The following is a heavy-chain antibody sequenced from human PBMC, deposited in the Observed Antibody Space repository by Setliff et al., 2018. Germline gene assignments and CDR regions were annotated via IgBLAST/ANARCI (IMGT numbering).Heavy chain of an antibody. CDR2: ISHDEVYK. CDR3: AVGRRDGYNYPFDY. Sequence: GGSLRLSCATSGFAFSDNAMHWVRQAPGKGPEWVAVISHDEVYKNYGDSVKGRFTISRDDAKDSMYLQMNNLGVGDTAVYYCAVGRRDGYNYPFDYWGQGTLVTVSS. D-gene: IGHD5-12*01. CDR1: GFAFSDNA. V-gene: IGHV3-30*14. J-gene: IGHJ4*02.